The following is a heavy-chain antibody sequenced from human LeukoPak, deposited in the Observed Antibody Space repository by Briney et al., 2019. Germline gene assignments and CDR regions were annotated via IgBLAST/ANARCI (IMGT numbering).Heavy chain of an antibody. CDR2: ISYDGSNK. J-gene: IGHJ3*02. CDR1: GFTFSSYG. Sequence: PGGSLRLSCAASGFTFSSYGMHWVRQAPGKGLEWVAVISYDGSNKYYADSVKGRFTISRDNSKNTLYLQMNSLRAEDTAVYYCARDQPALRYFDWLIIDIWGQGTMVTVSS. CDR3: ARDQPALRYFDWLIIDI. V-gene: IGHV3-30*03. D-gene: IGHD3-9*01.